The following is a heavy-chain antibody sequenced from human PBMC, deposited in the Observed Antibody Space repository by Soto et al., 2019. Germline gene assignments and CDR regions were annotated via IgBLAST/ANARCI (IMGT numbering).Heavy chain of an antibody. CDR1: GGAFSGYY. D-gene: IGHD3-10*01. Sequence: SETLSLTCAVYGGAFSGYYWSWVRQPPGKGLEWIGEINHSGSTNYNPSLKSRVTISVDTSKNQFSLKLSSVTAADTAVYYCARGYITMVRGVYKFDYWGQGTLVTVSS. J-gene: IGHJ4*02. CDR2: INHSGST. CDR3: ARGYITMVRGVYKFDY. V-gene: IGHV4-34*01.